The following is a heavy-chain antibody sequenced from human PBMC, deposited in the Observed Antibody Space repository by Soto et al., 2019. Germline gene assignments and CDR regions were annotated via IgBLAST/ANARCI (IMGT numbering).Heavy chain of an antibody. CDR3: ALGLGVRGVIISHYYYYMDV. Sequence: SETLYLTCTVSGGSISSSGYYWSWIRKHPGKGLEWIGYIYYSGSTYYNPSLKSRVTISVYTSKNQFTLRLSSVTAADTAVYYCALGLGVRGVIISHYYYYMDVWGKGTTVTGSS. V-gene: IGHV4-31*03. CDR2: IYYSGST. D-gene: IGHD3-10*01. CDR1: GGSISSSGYY. J-gene: IGHJ6*03.